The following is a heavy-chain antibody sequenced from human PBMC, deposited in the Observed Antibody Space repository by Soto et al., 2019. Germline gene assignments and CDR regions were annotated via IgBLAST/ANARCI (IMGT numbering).Heavy chain of an antibody. CDR3: GRGAVETTIDY. CDR2: ISSSSSHT. CDR1: GFTFSDYY. Sequence: QVQLVESGGGLVKPGGSLRLSCAASGFTFSDYYMTWIRQAPGKGLEWVSYISSSSSHTKYADSVEGRFTISRDNAKNSLCLQINTRRAEETAVYYCGRGAVETTIDYWGRGAPVTASS. J-gene: IGHJ4*02. V-gene: IGHV3-11*05. D-gene: IGHD5-18*01.